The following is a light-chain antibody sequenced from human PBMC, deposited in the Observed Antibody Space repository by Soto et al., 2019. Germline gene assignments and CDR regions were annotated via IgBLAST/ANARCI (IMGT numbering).Light chain of an antibody. CDR2: GAS. CDR3: HQYGTSPTT. V-gene: IGKV3-20*01. J-gene: IGKJ5*01. CDR1: QHINNY. Sequence: DIVLTHSRGTLSLSPEERATLSCRASQHINNYLAWYQQKPGQPPRLLIYGASTRAPGIPARFSASGSGTDFSLTISSLEPEDFVVYICHQYGTSPTTFGQGTRLEMK.